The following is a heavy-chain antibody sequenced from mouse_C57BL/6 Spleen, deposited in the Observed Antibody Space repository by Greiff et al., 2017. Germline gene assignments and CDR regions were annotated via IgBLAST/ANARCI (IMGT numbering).Heavy chain of an antibody. V-gene: IGHV5-17*01. CDR2: ISSGSSTI. CDR3: ARVPLITTAPLEV. J-gene: IGHJ1*03. D-gene: IGHD1-1*01. Sequence: EVQRVESGGGLVKPGGSLKLSCAASGFTFSDYGMHWVRQAPEKGLEWVAYISSGSSTIYYADTVKGRFTISRDNAKNTLFLQITSLRSEDTAMYYCARVPLITTAPLEVWGTGTTVTVSS. CDR1: GFTFSDYG.